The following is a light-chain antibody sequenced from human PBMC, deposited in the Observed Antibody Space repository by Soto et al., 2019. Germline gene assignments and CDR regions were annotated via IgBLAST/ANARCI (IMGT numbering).Light chain of an antibody. Sequence: DIVMTQSPDSLAVSLGERATINFKSSHSVLSSSNSKNYLAWYQQKPGQPPKLLIYWASTRESGVPDRFSGSGSGTDFTLTISSLQAEDVAVYHCQQYYSVVWTFGQGTKVEIK. CDR1: HSVLSSSNSKNY. J-gene: IGKJ1*01. V-gene: IGKV4-1*01. CDR2: WAS. CDR3: QQYYSVVWT.